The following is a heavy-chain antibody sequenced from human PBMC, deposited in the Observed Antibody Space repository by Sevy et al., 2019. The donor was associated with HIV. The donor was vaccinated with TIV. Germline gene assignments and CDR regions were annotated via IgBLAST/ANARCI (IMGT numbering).Heavy chain of an antibody. Sequence: GGSLRLSCAASGFTFSSYAMHWVRQAPGKGLEWVAVISYDGSNKYYADSVKGRFTISRDNSKNTLYLQMNSLRAEDTAVYYCAGVVTWGTLNYYDSSGYYSHWGQGTLVTVSS. CDR2: ISYDGSNK. V-gene: IGHV3-30-3*01. J-gene: IGHJ4*02. CDR1: GFTFSSYA. D-gene: IGHD3-22*01. CDR3: AGVVTWGTLNYYDSSGYYSH.